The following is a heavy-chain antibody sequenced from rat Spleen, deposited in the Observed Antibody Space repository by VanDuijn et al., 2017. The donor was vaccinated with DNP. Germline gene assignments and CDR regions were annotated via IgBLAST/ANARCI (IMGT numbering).Heavy chain of an antibody. D-gene: IGHD1-3*01. J-gene: IGHJ4*01. CDR2: ITNSGGST. Sequence: EVQLVESGGGLVQPGRSLKLSCAASGFTFSNYGMAWVRQAPAKGLEWVASITNSGGSTYYRDSVKGRFTISRDNAKSTLYLQMDSLRSEDTATYYCTTYGSYGYYYAMDAWCQGTSVTVSS. V-gene: IGHV5-27*01. CDR3: TTYGSYGYYYAMDA. CDR1: GFTFSNYG.